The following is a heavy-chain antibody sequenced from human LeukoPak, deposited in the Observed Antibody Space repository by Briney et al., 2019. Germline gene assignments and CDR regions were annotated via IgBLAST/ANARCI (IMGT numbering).Heavy chain of an antibody. Sequence: SETLSLTCNVSGGSISSGDYFWNWIRQPPGKGLEWIGSIYYSGSTYYNPSLKSRVTISVDTSKIQFSLKLSSVTAADTAVYYCARGADRGQWFVAPTFDYWGQGTLVTVSS. CDR1: GGSISSGDYF. V-gene: IGHV4-39*07. CDR2: IYYSGST. CDR3: ARGADRGQWFVAPTFDY. J-gene: IGHJ4*02. D-gene: IGHD3-10*01.